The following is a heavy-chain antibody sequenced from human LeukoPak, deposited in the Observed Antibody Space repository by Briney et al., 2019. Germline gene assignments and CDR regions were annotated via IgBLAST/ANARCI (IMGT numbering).Heavy chain of an antibody. V-gene: IGHV3-9*01. D-gene: IGHD3-22*01. CDR1: GFTFDDYA. CDR3: AKDRYYDMSLVFDY. CDR2: ISWNSGSI. Sequence: GGSPRLSCAASGFTFDDYAMHWVRQAPGKGLEWVSGISWNSGSIGYADSVKGRFTISRDNAKNSLYLQMNSLRAEDTALYYCAKDRYYDMSLVFDYWGQGTLVTVSS. J-gene: IGHJ4*02.